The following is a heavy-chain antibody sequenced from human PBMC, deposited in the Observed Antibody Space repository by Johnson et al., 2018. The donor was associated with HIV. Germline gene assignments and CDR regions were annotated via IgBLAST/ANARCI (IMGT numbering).Heavy chain of an antibody. J-gene: IGHJ3*02. D-gene: IGHD4-17*01. CDR2: ISSNGGST. Sequence: VQLVESGGGVVRPGGSLRLSCAASGFTFSSYAMPWVRQAPGKGLEYVSAISSNGGSTYYANSVKGRFTISRDNSKNTLYLQMGSLRAEDMAVYYCARESTATRGDAFDIWGQGTMVTVSS. CDR1: GFTFSSYA. CDR3: ARESTATRGDAFDI. V-gene: IGHV3-64*01.